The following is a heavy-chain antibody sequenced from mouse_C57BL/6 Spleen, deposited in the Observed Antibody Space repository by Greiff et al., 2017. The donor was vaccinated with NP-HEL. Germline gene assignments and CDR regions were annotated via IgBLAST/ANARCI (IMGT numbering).Heavy chain of an antibody. Sequence: QVQLQQSGPELVKPGASVKISCKASGYAFSSSWMNWVKQRPGKGLEWIGRIYPGDGDTNYNGKFKGKATLTADTSSSTAYMQLSSLTSEDSAVYVCARSNYDDYDRGYYFDYWGQGTTLTVSS. V-gene: IGHV1-82*01. J-gene: IGHJ2*01. CDR3: ARSNYDDYDRGYYFDY. CDR2: IYPGDGDT. D-gene: IGHD2-4*01. CDR1: GYAFSSSW.